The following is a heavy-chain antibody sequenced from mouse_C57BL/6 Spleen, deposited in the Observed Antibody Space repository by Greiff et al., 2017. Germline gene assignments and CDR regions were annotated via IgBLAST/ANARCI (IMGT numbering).Heavy chain of an antibody. CDR2: IRSKSNNYAT. D-gene: IGHD2-3*01. CDR3: VRDYDGYYDYAMDY. V-gene: IGHV10-1*01. Sequence: EVQVVESGGGLVQPKGSLKLSCAASGFSFNTYAMNWVRQAPGKGLEWVARIRSKSNNYATYYADSVKDRFTISRDDSESMLYLQMNNLKTEDTAMYYCVRDYDGYYDYAMDYWGQGTSVTVSS. J-gene: IGHJ4*01. CDR1: GFSFNTYA.